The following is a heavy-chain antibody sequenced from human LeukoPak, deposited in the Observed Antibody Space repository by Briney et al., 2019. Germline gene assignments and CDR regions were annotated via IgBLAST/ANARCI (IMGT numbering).Heavy chain of an antibody. D-gene: IGHD4-17*01. CDR1: GFTFSRYG. Sequence: GGSLRLSCAASGFTFSRYGMHWVRQAPGKGLEWVATTSYDGSNKYYAESVKGRFTISRDNSKNALYLQMNSLRAEDTAVYYCARAFSTTAFDYWGQGTLVTVSS. J-gene: IGHJ4*02. CDR3: ARAFSTTAFDY. CDR2: TSYDGSNK. V-gene: IGHV3-30*03.